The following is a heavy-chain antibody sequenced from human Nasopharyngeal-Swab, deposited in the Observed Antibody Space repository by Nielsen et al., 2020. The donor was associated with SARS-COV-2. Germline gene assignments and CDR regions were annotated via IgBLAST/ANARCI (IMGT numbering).Heavy chain of an antibody. V-gene: IGHV3-30*04. J-gene: IGHJ4*02. CDR3: AKDSQMYFYDSRGYGPPDY. CDR1: GFTFSNYA. Sequence: GESLKISCAASGFTFSNYAMHWVRQAPGKGLEWVALISYDGSNENYADSVKGRFTISRDNSKNTLYLQMSSLRADDTAVYYCAKDSQMYFYDSRGYGPPDYWGQGTLVTVSS. CDR2: ISYDGSNE. D-gene: IGHD3-22*01.